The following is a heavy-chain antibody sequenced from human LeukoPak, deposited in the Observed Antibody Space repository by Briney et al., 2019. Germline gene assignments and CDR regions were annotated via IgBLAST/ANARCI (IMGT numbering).Heavy chain of an antibody. CDR3: ARDQAYDTTGGAFDI. D-gene: IGHD3-22*01. J-gene: IGHJ3*02. Sequence: ASVKVSCKASGYTFTSYYMHWVRQAPGQGLEWMGIINPSGGSTSYAQKFQGRVTMTRDTSTSTVYMELSSLRSEDTAVYYCARDQAYDTTGGAFDIWGQGTMVTVSS. CDR2: INPSGGST. CDR1: GYTFTSYY. V-gene: IGHV1-46*01.